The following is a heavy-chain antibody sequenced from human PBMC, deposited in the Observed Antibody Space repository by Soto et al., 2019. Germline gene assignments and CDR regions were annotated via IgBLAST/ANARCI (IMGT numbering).Heavy chain of an antibody. CDR3: ARRGTYYYGSGSPSPGAFDI. J-gene: IGHJ3*02. D-gene: IGHD3-10*01. CDR2: IYYSGST. Sequence: SETLSLTCTVSGGSISSSSYYWGWIRQPPGKGLEWIGSIYYSGSTYYNPSLKSRVTISVDTSKNQFSLRLSSVTAADTAVYYCARRGTYYYGSGSPSPGAFDIWGQGTMVTVS. V-gene: IGHV4-39*01. CDR1: GGSISSSSYY.